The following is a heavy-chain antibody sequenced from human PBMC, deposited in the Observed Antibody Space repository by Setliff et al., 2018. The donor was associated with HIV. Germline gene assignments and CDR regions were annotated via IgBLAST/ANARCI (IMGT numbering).Heavy chain of an antibody. V-gene: IGHV4-4*02. CDR1: GDSISSSNW. CDR2: IHHGGTT. J-gene: IGHJ6*03. D-gene: IGHD2-15*01. CDR3: ARGRHCMDGRCYPHYYYYYHYMDV. Sequence: SETLSLTCAVSGDSISSSNWWNWVRQPPGKGLEWIGEIHHGGTTNYNPSLKSRLSILLDTSKNQFSLKLSSVTAADTAVYYCARGRHCMDGRCYPHYYYYYHYMDVWAKGTTVTVSS.